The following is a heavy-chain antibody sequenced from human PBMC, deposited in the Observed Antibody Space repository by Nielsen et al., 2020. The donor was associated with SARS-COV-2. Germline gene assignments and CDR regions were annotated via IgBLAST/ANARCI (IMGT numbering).Heavy chain of an antibody. V-gene: IGHV4-39*01. D-gene: IGHD5-12*01. CDR2: IYYSGSS. Sequence: SETLSLTCTVSGGSISSNSYYWGWIRQPPGKGLEWIGTIYYSGSSYYNPSLKSRVTISGDTSKNQFSLKLSSVTAADTAVYYCARSIVATITDFDYWGQGTLVTVSS. CDR3: ARSIVATITDFDY. J-gene: IGHJ4*02. CDR1: GGSISSNSYY.